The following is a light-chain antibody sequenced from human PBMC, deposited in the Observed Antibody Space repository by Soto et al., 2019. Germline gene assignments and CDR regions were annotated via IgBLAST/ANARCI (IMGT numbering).Light chain of an antibody. Sequence: QSALTQPASMSGSPGQSITISCTGTASDIGGYNYVSWYQHHPGTAPKLMIFDVSVRPLGVSNRFSGSKSGNTASLTISGLQTEDEADYYCSSYIGSRTYVIFGGGTKLTVL. CDR1: ASDIGGYNY. CDR3: SSYIGSRTYVI. J-gene: IGLJ2*01. V-gene: IGLV2-14*03. CDR2: DVS.